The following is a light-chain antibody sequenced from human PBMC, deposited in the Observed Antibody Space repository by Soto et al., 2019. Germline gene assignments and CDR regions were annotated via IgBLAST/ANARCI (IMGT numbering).Light chain of an antibody. CDR2: DVS. Sequence: QSVLTQPASVSGSPGQSIAISCPGTSSDVGGYNYVSWYQQHPGKAPKLMIYDVSNRPSGASNRFSGSKSGNTASLTISGLQAEDEADYYCSSYTSSSTVVFGGGTKLTVL. V-gene: IGLV2-14*03. CDR3: SSYTSSSTVV. J-gene: IGLJ3*02. CDR1: SSDVGGYNY.